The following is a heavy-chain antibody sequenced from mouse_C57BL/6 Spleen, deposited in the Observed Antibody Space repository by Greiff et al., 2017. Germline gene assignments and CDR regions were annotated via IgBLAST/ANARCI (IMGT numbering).Heavy chain of an antibody. J-gene: IGHJ4*01. CDR1: RFTFSDYG. V-gene: IGHV5-15*01. D-gene: IGHD1-1*02. Sequence: EVNVVESGGGLVQPGGSLKLSCAASRFTFSDYGMAWVRQAPRKGPEWVAFISNLAYSIYYADTVTGRFTISRENAKNTLYLEMSSLRSEDTAMYYCARHGSYYAMDYWGQGTSVTVSS. CDR3: ARHGSYYAMDY. CDR2: ISNLAYSI.